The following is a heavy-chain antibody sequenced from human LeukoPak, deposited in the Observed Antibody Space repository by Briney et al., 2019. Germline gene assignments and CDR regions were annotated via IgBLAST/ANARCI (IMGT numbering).Heavy chain of an antibody. D-gene: IGHD6-19*01. CDR2: ISYDGNNK. CDR1: GFTFSSYS. V-gene: IGHV3-30*18. Sequence: PGGSLRLSCAASGFTFSSYSMNWVRQAPGKGLEGVAVISYDGNNKDYADSVKGRFTISRDNSRNTLYLQMNSLRAEDTAVYYCAKDMPAVAGPLAYWGQGTLVTVSS. CDR3: AKDMPAVAGPLAY. J-gene: IGHJ4*02.